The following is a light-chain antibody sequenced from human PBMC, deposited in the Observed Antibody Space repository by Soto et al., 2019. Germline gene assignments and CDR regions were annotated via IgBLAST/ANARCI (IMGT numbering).Light chain of an antibody. V-gene: IGLV1-44*01. Sequence: QSVLTQPPSASGTPGQRVTISCPGSNSNIGSHTVNWYQQLPGTAPKLLIYSNSQRPLGVPVRFSGSKSGTSASLAISGLQSEDEADYYCASWDDNLQVFGLGTKLTVL. CDR2: SNS. J-gene: IGLJ1*01. CDR1: NSNIGSHT. CDR3: ASWDDNLQV.